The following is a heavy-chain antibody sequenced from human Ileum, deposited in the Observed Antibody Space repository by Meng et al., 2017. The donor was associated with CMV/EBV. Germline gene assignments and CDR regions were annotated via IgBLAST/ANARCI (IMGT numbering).Heavy chain of an antibody. D-gene: IGHD1-26*01. CDR3: ARDQGVGARVGVAYD. CDR1: GCYFRDFA. Sequence: SGCYFRDFAMHWVRQAPGKGLEWVAVISNDGSRKYYGDSVQGRFTISRDNSEDTLYLQVNSLRAEDTAVYYCARDQGVGARVGVAYDWGQGTLVTVSS. V-gene: IGHV3-30*04. CDR2: ISNDGSRK. J-gene: IGHJ4*02.